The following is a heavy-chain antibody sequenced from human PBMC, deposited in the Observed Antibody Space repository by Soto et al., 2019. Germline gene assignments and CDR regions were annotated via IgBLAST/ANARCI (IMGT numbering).Heavy chain of an antibody. D-gene: IGHD4-17*01. CDR3: ARGGTTVTTDFDY. Sequence: EVQLVESGGGLVQPGGSLSLSCAASGFTFSSYSMNWVRQAPGKGLEWVSYISSSSSTIYYADSVKGRFTISRDNAKNSLYLQMKSLRAEDTAVYYCARGGTTVTTDFDYWGQGTLVTVSS. CDR2: ISSSSSTI. CDR1: GFTFSSYS. J-gene: IGHJ4*02. V-gene: IGHV3-48*01.